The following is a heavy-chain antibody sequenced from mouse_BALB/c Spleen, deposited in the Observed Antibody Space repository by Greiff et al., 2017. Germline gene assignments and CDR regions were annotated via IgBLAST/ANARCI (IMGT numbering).Heavy chain of an antibody. CDR2: ISSGSSTI. CDR1: GFTFSSFG. D-gene: IGHD2-14*01. J-gene: IGHJ4*01. V-gene: IGHV5-17*02. CDR3: ARWGVRREGYAMDY. Sequence: VQLKESGGGLVQPGGSRKLSCAASGFTFSSFGMHWVRQAPEKGLEWVAYISSGSSTIYYADTVKGRFTISRDNPKNTLFLQMTSLRSEDTAMYYCARWGVRREGYAMDYWGQGTSVTVSS.